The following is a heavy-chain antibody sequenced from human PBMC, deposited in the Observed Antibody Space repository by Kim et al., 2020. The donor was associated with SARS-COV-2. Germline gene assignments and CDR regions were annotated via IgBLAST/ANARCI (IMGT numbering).Heavy chain of an antibody. D-gene: IGHD6-19*01. V-gene: IGHV4-59*08. CDR1: GGSISSYY. J-gene: IGHJ6*02. CDR3: ARSPPYSSGWPIYGYGMDV. CDR2: IYYSGST. Sequence: SETLSLTCTVSGGSISSYYWSWIRQPPGKGLEWIGYIYYSGSTNYNPSLKSRVTISVDTSKNQFSLKLSSVTAADTAVYYCARSPPYSSGWPIYGYGMDVWGHGTTVTVSS.